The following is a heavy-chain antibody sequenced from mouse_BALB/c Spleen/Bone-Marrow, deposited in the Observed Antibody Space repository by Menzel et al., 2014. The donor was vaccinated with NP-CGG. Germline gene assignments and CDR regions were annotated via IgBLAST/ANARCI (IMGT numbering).Heavy chain of an antibody. D-gene: IGHD1-1*01. V-gene: IGHV3-2*02. CDR2: ISYTDNT. J-gene: IGHJ3*01. CDR1: GYSITSDYA. Sequence: EVKLVESGPGLVKPSQSLSLTCTVTGYSITSDYAWNWIRQFPGNKLGWMGYISYTDNTNYNPSLKSRISITRDTSKNQFFLHLNSVTTEGTATYYCARNTYYYGSREFAYWGQGTLVTVSA. CDR3: ARNTYYYGSREFAY.